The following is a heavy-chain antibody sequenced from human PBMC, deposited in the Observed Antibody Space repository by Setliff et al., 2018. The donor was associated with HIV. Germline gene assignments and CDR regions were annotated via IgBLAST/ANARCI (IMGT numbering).Heavy chain of an antibody. D-gene: IGHD3-22*01. CDR1: GLTLSNSA. CDR3: AKLDYYDYSGSWARKVAIDF. J-gene: IGHJ3*01. V-gene: IGHV3-23*01. CDR2: IQSGGII. Sequence: PGGSLSLSCAASGLTLSNSAMTWVRQTPWRGLELVSLIQSGGIIYYADSVKGRFTISRDNSNNTLSLQMSSLRAEDTALYYCAKLDYYDYSGSWARKVAIDFWGRGTMVTVSS.